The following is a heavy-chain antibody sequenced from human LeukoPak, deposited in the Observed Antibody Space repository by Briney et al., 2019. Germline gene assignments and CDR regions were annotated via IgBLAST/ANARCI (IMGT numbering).Heavy chain of an antibody. CDR1: GGSFSGYY. D-gene: IGHD1-26*01. V-gene: IGHV4-39*01. Sequence: SETLSLTCAVYGGSFSGYYWGWIRQPPGKGLEWIASIYYSGSTYYNPSLKSRVTISVDTSKNQLSLKLSSLTAADTAVYYCARHEYSGSYYGLSWFDPWGQGTLVTVSS. CDR2: IYYSGST. J-gene: IGHJ5*02. CDR3: ARHEYSGSYYGLSWFDP.